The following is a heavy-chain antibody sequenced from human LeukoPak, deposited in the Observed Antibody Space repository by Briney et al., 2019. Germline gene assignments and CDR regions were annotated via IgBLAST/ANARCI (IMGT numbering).Heavy chain of an antibody. CDR1: GYSFTSYW. CDR2: IYPGDSDT. CDR3: ARRIRVAAAGSRWFDP. J-gene: IGHJ5*02. D-gene: IGHD6-13*01. V-gene: IGHV5-51*01. Sequence: HGESLKISCKGSGYSFTSYWIGWVRQMPGKGLEWMGIIYPGDSDTRYSPSFQGQVTISADKSISTAYLQWSSLKASDTAMYYCARRIRVAAAGSRWFDPWGQGTLVTVSS.